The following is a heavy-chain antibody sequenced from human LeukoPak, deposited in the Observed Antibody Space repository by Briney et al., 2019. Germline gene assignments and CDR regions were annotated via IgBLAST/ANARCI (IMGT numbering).Heavy chain of an antibody. CDR1: GFTFSGYY. CDR2: ISPNSGGT. D-gene: IGHD3-10*01. CDR3: AREPSGSGGYDY. V-gene: IGHV1-2*02. Sequence: ASVKVSRKASGFTFSGYYMHWVRQAPAQGLEWMAWISPNSGGTNYVQKFQGRVTVTRDTSISTDYMEISGLTSDDTALYYCAREPSGSGGYDYWGQGTLVTVSS. J-gene: IGHJ4*02.